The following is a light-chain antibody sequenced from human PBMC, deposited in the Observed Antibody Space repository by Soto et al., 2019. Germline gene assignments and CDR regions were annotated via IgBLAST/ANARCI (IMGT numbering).Light chain of an antibody. V-gene: IGKV3-11*01. Sequence: VVLTQSPATLSLSPGERATHSCRTSLSVSVYLDWYQQKPGQAPRLLISDASNRATGIPARFSGSGSGTDFTLTISSLEPEDFAVYYCHQRQYWPPITFGQGTRLEI. CDR2: DAS. J-gene: IGKJ5*01. CDR1: LSVSVY. CDR3: HQRQYWPPIT.